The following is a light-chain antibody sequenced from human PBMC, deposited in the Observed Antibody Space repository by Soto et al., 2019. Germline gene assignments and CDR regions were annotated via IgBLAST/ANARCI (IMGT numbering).Light chain of an antibody. Sequence: QSVVTQPPSVSGAPGQRVTISCTGSSSNIGAGYDVHWYQQFPGTAPKVLIYGNNNRPSGVPDRFSGSKSGTSASLAITGLQAEDEADYYCQSYDRSLSGWVFGGGTKLTVL. CDR2: GNN. CDR3: QSYDRSLSGWV. V-gene: IGLV1-40*01. CDR1: SSNIGAGYD. J-gene: IGLJ3*02.